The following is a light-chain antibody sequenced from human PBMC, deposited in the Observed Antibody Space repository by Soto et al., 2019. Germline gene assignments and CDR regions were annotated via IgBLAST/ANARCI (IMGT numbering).Light chain of an antibody. V-gene: IGKV3-11*01. CDR2: DAS. Sequence: EVELTQSPATLSLSPGERATLSCRASQNVYEYVAWYQQKPGQAPRLLIYDASKRATGIPARFSGSGSGTDFNLTISSLEPEDFAVYYCQQRSKWVTFGRGTKVDIK. CDR1: QNVYEY. J-gene: IGKJ4*01. CDR3: QQRSKWVT.